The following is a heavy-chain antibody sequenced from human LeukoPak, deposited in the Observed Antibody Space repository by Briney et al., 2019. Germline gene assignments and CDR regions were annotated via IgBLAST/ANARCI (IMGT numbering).Heavy chain of an antibody. CDR2: ISSSSSYI. D-gene: IGHD6-19*01. CDR3: ARELPASLYSSGWYEDYYYMDV. V-gene: IGHV3-21*01. Sequence: GGSPRLSCAASGFTFSSYSMNWVRQAPGKGLEWVSSISSSSSYIYYADSVKGRFTISRDNAKNSLYLQMNSLRAEDTAVYYCARELPASLYSSGWYEDYYYMDVWGKGTTVTVSS. J-gene: IGHJ6*03. CDR1: GFTFSSYS.